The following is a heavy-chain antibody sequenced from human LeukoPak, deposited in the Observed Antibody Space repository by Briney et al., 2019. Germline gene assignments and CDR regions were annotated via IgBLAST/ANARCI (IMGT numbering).Heavy chain of an antibody. Sequence: PGGSLRLSCAASGFTFSNYWMTWVRQAPGKGLEWVAHINQDGSEEHYMDSVKARFTISRDNAKNSLSLQMNSLRAEDTAIYYCARAQWRTYSYYYMDVWGKGTTVTVSS. J-gene: IGHJ6*03. D-gene: IGHD6-19*01. V-gene: IGHV3-7*03. CDR3: ARAQWRTYSYYYMDV. CDR2: INQDGSEE. CDR1: GFTFSNYW.